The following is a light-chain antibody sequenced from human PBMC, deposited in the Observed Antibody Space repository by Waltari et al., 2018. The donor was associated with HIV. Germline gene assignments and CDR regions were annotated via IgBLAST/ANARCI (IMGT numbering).Light chain of an antibody. CDR3: QRRKYLYT. Sequence: IVLTQSPATLSLSPGETAPLSCRASQTVSTFLAWYQQKPGQSPRLLISGVSARAPGSPVRFSGSGSETDFTRTISGLEPYDFAVYFCQRRKYLYTFGQGTKVEI. V-gene: IGKV3-11*01. CDR2: GVS. J-gene: IGKJ2*01. CDR1: QTVSTF.